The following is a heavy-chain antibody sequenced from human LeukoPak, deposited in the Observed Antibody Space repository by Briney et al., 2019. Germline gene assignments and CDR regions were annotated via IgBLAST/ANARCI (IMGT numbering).Heavy chain of an antibody. CDR3: ARGRYCSSTSCYDFQH. Sequence: SETLSLNCAGYGGSFSGYYWSWIRQPPGKGLEWIGEINHSGSTNYNPSLKSRVTISVDTSKNQFSLKLSSVTAADTAVYYCARGRYCSSTSCYDFQHWGQGTLVTVSS. CDR1: GGSFSGYY. J-gene: IGHJ1*01. D-gene: IGHD2-2*01. V-gene: IGHV4-34*01. CDR2: INHSGST.